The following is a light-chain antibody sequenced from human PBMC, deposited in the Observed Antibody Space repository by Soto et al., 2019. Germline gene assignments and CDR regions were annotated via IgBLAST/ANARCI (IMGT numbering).Light chain of an antibody. CDR2: EVS. V-gene: IGLV2-8*01. J-gene: IGLJ1*01. CDR3: SSYAGTNTRYL. CDR1: NSDVGSYNY. Sequence: QSALTQPPSASGSPGQSVTISCTGKNSDVGSYNYVSWYQQHPGKAPKLMIFEVSKRPSGVPDRFSGSKSGNTASLTVSGLQAEYEADYYCSSYAGTNTRYLFGTGTKLTVL.